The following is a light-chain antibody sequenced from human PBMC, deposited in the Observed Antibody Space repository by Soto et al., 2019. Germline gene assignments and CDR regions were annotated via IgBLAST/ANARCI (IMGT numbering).Light chain of an antibody. CDR2: EVS. CDR3: SSYTSSSTLVV. CDR1: SSDVGVYNY. J-gene: IGLJ1*01. V-gene: IGLV2-14*01. Sequence: QSVLTQPASVSGSPAQSITISCTGTSSDVGVYNYVSWYQQHPGKAPKLMIYEVSNRPSGVSNRFSGSKSGNTASLTISGLQAEDEADYYCSSYTSSSTLVVFGTGTKLTVL.